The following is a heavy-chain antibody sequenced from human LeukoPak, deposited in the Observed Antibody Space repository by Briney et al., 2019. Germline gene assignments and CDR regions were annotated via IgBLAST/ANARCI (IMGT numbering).Heavy chain of an antibody. D-gene: IGHD2-15*01. CDR1: GYTFTGYY. CDR2: INPNSGGT. CDR3: ARGTTAATPYYFAF. J-gene: IGHJ4*02. Sequence: ASVKVSCKASGYTFTGYYMHWVRQAPGQELEWLGWINPNSGGTNYAQKFQGRVTLTRDMSISTAYMELSGLTSDDTAIYYCARGTTAATPYYFAFWGQGTQVTVSS. V-gene: IGHV1-2*02.